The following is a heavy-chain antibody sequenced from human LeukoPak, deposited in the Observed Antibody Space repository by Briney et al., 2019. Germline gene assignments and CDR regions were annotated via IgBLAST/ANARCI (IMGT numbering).Heavy chain of an antibody. CDR3: ARGHSSSWYLDYYYYMDV. Sequence: SETLSLTCTVSGGSISSHYWSWIRQPPGKGLEWIGEINHSGSTNYNPSLKSRVTISVDTSKNQFSLKLSSVTAADTAVYYCARGHSSSWYLDYYYYMDVWGKGTTVTVSS. J-gene: IGHJ6*03. V-gene: IGHV4-34*01. D-gene: IGHD6-13*01. CDR2: INHSGST. CDR1: GGSISSHY.